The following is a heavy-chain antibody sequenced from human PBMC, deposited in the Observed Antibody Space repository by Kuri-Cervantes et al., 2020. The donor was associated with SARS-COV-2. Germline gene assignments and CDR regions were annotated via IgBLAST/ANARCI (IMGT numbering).Heavy chain of an antibody. V-gene: IGHV1-18*04. CDR2: ISAYNGNT. Sequence: ASVKVTCKASGYTYISYGSSWLRQAPGQGLEWMGWISAYNGNTNYAQKLQGRVTMTTDTSTSTAYMEMRSLRSDDTAVYYCARGIVVVPASIDYLGIDYWGQGTLVTVSS. CDR3: ARGIVVVPASIDYLGIDY. J-gene: IGHJ4*02. CDR1: GYTYISYG. D-gene: IGHD2-2*01.